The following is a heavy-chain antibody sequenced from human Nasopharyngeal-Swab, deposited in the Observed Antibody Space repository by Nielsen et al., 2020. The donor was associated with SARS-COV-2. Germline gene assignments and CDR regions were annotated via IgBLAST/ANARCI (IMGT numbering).Heavy chain of an antibody. CDR3: ATSDYYGSGSYYTFSYYYGMDV. V-gene: IGHV5-10-1*01. D-gene: IGHD3-10*01. Sequence: VRQMPGKGLEWMGRIDPSDSYTNYRPSFQGHVTISADKSISTAYLQWSSLKASDTAMYYCATSDYYGSGSYYTFSYYYGMDVWGQGTTVTVSS. J-gene: IGHJ6*02. CDR2: IDPSDSYT.